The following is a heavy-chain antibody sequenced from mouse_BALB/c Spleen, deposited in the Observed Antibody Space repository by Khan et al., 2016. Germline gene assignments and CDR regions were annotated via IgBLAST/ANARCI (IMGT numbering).Heavy chain of an antibody. CDR2: INPYSDGT. CDR3: ARGACNYRTYWYFDV. Sequence: VQLQQSGPELVKPGASVKMSCKASGYTFTSYVMHWVKQKPGQGLEWIGYINPYSDGTKYNEKFKGKATLTSDKSSSTAYMELSSLTSEDSAVYYCARGACNYRTYWYFDVWGAGTTVTVSS. D-gene: IGHD2-1*01. J-gene: IGHJ1*01. CDR1: GYTFTSYV. V-gene: IGHV1S136*01.